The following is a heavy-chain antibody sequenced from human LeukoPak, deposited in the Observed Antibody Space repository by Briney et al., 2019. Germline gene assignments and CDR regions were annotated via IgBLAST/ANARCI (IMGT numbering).Heavy chain of an antibody. Sequence: GGSLRLSCAVSGFTFSSCWMNWVRQAPGMGLEWVASIRLDGGEKSYVDSVKGRFTISRDNTKNSLYLQMSSLRAEDTAVYYCARDGAAPGLYFDLWGQGTLVTVSS. V-gene: IGHV3-7*01. CDR2: IRLDGGEK. CDR3: ARDGAAPGLYFDL. CDR1: GFTFSSCW. J-gene: IGHJ4*01. D-gene: IGHD6-13*01.